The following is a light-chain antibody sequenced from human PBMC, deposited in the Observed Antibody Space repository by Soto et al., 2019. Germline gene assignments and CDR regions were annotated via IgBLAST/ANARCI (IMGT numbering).Light chain of an antibody. CDR2: GDT. CDR3: GSSAGGPSYYV. CDR1: ISDVGTYHL. J-gene: IGLJ1*01. Sequence: QSALTQPASVSGSPGQSITISCTATISDVGTYHLVYWHQQYPGKAPKLLIYGDTKRPSGVSNRFSGSKSGNPASLTISRLQFEQEYTDFGGSSAGGPSYYVVGSGKKV. V-gene: IGLV2-23*01.